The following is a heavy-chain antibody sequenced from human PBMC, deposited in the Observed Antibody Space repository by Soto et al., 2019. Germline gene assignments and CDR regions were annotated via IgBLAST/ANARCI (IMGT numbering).Heavy chain of an antibody. CDR3: AKYVVPRFNDAFDI. D-gene: IGHD2-15*01. CDR2: IYYSGST. J-gene: IGHJ3*02. CDR1: GGSISSSSYY. V-gene: IGHV4-39*01. Sequence: QLQLQESGPGLVKPSETLSLTCTVSGGSISSSSYYWGWIRQPPGKGLEWIGSIYYSGSTYYNPSLKSRVTIAVDTSKNQFSLKLSSVTAADTAVYYCAKYVVPRFNDAFDIWGQGTMVTVSS.